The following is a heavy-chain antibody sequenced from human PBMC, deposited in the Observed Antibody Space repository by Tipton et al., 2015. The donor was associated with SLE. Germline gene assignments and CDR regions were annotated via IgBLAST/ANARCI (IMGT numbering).Heavy chain of an antibody. CDR3: ARGGFGVTMIVGDAFDI. D-gene: IGHD3-22*01. Sequence: TLSLTCTVSGGSIGSYYWSWIRQPPGKGLEWIGYIYYSGSTNYNPSLKSRVTISVDTSKNQFSLKLSSVTAADTAVYYCARGGFGVTMIVGDAFDIWGQGTMVTVSS. J-gene: IGHJ3*02. V-gene: IGHV4-59*01. CDR1: GGSIGSYY. CDR2: IYYSGST.